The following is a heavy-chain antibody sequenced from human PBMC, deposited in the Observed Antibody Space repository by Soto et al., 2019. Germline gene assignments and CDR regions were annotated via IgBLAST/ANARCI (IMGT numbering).Heavy chain of an antibody. J-gene: IGHJ6*02. Sequence: HPGWSLRLSCAASGFTFSRYNMNLVRQAPGKGLEWVAYISSSSSAVYYADSVKGRFTISRDNAKNSLYLQMNSLRDEDTAVYYCAREQDPGDGMEVWRQGTTVTVSS. CDR2: ISSSSSAV. V-gene: IGHV3-48*02. CDR1: GFTFSRYN. D-gene: IGHD3-10*01. CDR3: AREQDPGDGMEV.